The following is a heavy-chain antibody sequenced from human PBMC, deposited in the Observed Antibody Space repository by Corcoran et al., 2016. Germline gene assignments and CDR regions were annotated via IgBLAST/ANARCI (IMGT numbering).Heavy chain of an antibody. CDR2: INTDGTTT. V-gene: IGHV3-74*01. J-gene: IGHJ6*02. CDR1: GFTFSMYW. Sequence: EVQLVESGGGLVQSGGSLRLSCAASGFTFSMYWMHWVRRAPGEGLVWVSRINTDGTTTSYADSVRGRFTIARDNAALYLQMNSLRVDDTAVYYWARAGPNRYYLYVMDVWGQGTTVTVSS. CDR3: ARAGPNRYYLYVMDV.